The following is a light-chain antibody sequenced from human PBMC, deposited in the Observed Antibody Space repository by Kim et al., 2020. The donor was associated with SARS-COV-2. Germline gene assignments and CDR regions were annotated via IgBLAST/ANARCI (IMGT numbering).Light chain of an antibody. J-gene: IGLJ1*01. CDR3: QAWDSNTGV. V-gene: IGLV3-1*01. Sequence: VSPGQTATLTCSGDGLGDKYVCWFQQKPGQSPVMVTYQDSRRPSGIPERFSGSNSGNTATLTIRGTQAIDEADYYCQAWDSNTGVFGTGTKVTVL. CDR2: QDS. CDR1: GLGDKY.